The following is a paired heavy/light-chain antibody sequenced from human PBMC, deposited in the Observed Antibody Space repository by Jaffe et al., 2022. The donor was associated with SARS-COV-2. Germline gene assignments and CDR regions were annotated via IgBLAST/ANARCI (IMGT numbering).Heavy chain of an antibody. CDR3: ARYSGYEDY. CDR1: GYTFTNYG. D-gene: IGHD5-12*01. V-gene: IGHV1-18*01. Sequence: QVQLVQSGGEVKKPGASVKVSCKASGYTFTNYGISWVRQAPGQGLEWMGWISVYNGNTNYAQKFQGRVTMTTDTSTSTAYMELRSLRSDDTAIYYCARYSGYEDYRGQGTLVTVSS. CDR2: ISVYNGNT. J-gene: IGHJ4*02.
Light chain of an antibody. Sequence: ETVLTQSPGTLSLSPGERATLSCRASQSVTSNYLAWYQQKPGQAPRLLIYGASTRATGIPNRFSGSGSGTDFALTITGLEPEDFAMYYCQQYGHSHTFGGGTKVEIK. CDR2: GAS. CDR1: QSVTSNY. V-gene: IGKV3-20*01. J-gene: IGKJ4*01. CDR3: QQYGHSHT.